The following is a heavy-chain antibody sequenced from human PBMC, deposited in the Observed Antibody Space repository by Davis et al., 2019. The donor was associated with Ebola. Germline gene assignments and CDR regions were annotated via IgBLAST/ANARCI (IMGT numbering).Heavy chain of an antibody. Sequence: GESLKISCAGSGYSFTSYWIGWVRQMPGKGLEWMGLIFPGDSDTFTRYGPSFQGHVTISADKSISTAYLQWSSLKASDTAMYYCARRRYQLSTASWDYFDYWGQGTLVTVSS. CDR3: ARRRYQLSTASWDYFDY. J-gene: IGHJ4*02. D-gene: IGHD2-2*01. CDR2: IFPGDSDTFT. V-gene: IGHV5-51*01. CDR1: GYSFTSYW.